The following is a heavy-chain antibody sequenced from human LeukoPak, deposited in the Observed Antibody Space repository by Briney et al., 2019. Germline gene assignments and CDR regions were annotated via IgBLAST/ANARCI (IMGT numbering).Heavy chain of an antibody. CDR2: IYTSGST. V-gene: IGHV4-4*07. CDR3: ARSTSGWSSYYGMDV. D-gene: IGHD6-19*01. Sequence: SETLSLTCTVPGGSISSYYWSWIRQPAGKGLEWIGRIYTSGSTNYNPSLKSRVTMSVDTSKNQFSLKLSSVTAADTAVYYCARSTSGWSSYYGMDVWGQGTTVTVSS. J-gene: IGHJ6*02. CDR1: GGSISSYY.